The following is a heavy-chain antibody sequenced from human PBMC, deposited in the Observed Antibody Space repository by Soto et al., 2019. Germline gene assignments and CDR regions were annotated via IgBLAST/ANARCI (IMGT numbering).Heavy chain of an antibody. J-gene: IGHJ6*03. V-gene: IGHV1-18*01. D-gene: IGHD2-2*01. CDR3: ARAPVVPAASSHYYYYYYMDV. CDR1: GYTFTSYG. CDR2: ISAYNGNT. Sequence: ASVKVSCKASGYTFTSYGISWVRQAPGQGLEWMGWISAYNGNTNYAQKLQGRVTMTTDTSTSTAYMELRGLRSDDTAVYYCARAPVVPAASSHYYYYYYMDVWGKGTTVTVSS.